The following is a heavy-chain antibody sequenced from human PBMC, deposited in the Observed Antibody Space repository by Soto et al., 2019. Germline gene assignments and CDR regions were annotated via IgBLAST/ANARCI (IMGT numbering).Heavy chain of an antibody. J-gene: IGHJ3*02. V-gene: IGHV1-18*01. CDR2: ISAYNGNT. CDR1: GYTFTSYG. CDR3: ARGRYYYGSGSYYNGAFDI. D-gene: IGHD3-10*01. Sequence: ASVKVSCKASGYTFTSYGISWVRQAPGQGLEWMGWISAYNGNTNYAQKLQGRVTMTTDTSTSTAYMELRSLRSDDTAVYYCARGRYYYGSGSYYNGAFDIWGQGTMVTVSS.